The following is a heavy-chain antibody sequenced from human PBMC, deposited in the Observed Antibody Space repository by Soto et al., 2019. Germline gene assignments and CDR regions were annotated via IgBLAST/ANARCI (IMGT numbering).Heavy chain of an antibody. Sequence: EVQLVESGGGLVQPGGSLRLSCSASGFTFSSYWMSWVRQAPGKGLEWVANIKQDGSEKYYVDSVKGRFTIYKDNAKNSVYLQMKSLRAEDTAVYYCARGMMGQLLTRFVDAFDSWGQGTMVTVSS. CDR3: ARGMMGQLLTRFVDAFDS. J-gene: IGHJ3*02. D-gene: IGHD2-2*01. V-gene: IGHV3-7*05. CDR2: IKQDGSEK. CDR1: GFTFSSYW.